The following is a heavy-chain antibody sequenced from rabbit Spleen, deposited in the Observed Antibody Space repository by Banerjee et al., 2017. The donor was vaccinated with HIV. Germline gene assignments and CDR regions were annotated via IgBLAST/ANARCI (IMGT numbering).Heavy chain of an antibody. J-gene: IGHJ6*01. Sequence: QSLEESGGALVKPGASLTLTCTASGVSFTSNYYMCWVRQAPGKGLEWIACIDTGNSGFTYFASWAKGRFTISKTSSTTVTLQMTSLTAADTATYFCARDSGSSFSSYGMDLWGPGTLVTVS. CDR1: GVSFTSNYY. CDR3: ARDSGSSFSSYGMDL. V-gene: IGHV1S40*01. D-gene: IGHD8-1*01. CDR2: IDTGNSGFT.